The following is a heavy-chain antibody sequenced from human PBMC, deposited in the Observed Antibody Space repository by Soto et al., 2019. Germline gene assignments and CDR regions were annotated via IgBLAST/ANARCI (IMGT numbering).Heavy chain of an antibody. V-gene: IGHV4-31*03. CDR3: ARGLVATWYYYYGMDV. CDR1: GGSISSGGYY. Sequence: QVQLQESGPGLVKPSQTLSLTCTVSGGSISSGGYYWSWIRQHPGKGLEWIGYIYYSGSTYYNPSLKSRVTISVDTSKNQCSLKLSSVTAADTAGYYCARGLVATWYYYYGMDVWGQGTTVTVSS. D-gene: IGHD5-12*01. J-gene: IGHJ6*02. CDR2: IYYSGST.